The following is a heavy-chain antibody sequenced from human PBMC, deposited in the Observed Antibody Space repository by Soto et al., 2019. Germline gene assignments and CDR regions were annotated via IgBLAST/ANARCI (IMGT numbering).Heavy chain of an antibody. CDR1: GYTFLSYG. Sequence: QVQLVQSGAEVKKPGASVKVSCKASGYTFLSYGITWVRQAPGQGLEWMGWISAYNAHANYGQKFQDRVSMATDTSSSTAYLEVRSLRSDGTAFYFCARVFRWSSSSWGFDYWGQGTLVTVSS. V-gene: IGHV1-18*01. CDR3: ARVFRWSSSSWGFDY. D-gene: IGHD6-6*01. J-gene: IGHJ4*02. CDR2: ISAYNAHA.